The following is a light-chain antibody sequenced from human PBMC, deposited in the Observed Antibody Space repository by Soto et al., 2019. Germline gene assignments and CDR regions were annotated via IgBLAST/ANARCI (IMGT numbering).Light chain of an antibody. CDR1: QSVSSSY. CDR3: QHYGRSSLT. J-gene: IGKJ5*01. CDR2: GAS. V-gene: IGKV3-20*01. Sequence: IVLSPFPGTLSLSRGERATLSCRASQSVSSSYLAWYQQKPGQAPRLLIYGASSRATGIPDRFSGSGSGTDFTLTISRLEPEDFAVYYCQHYGRSSLTFGQGTRLEIK.